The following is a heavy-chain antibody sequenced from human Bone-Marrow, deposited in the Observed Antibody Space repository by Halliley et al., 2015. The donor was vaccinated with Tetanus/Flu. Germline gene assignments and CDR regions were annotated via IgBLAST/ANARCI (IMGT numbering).Heavy chain of an antibody. CDR3: ARVMDRVDAFDI. J-gene: IGHJ3*02. CDR2: IFYSGST. Sequence: TLSLTCTVSGDSITKSSYYWGWIRQPPGKGLEWIGSIFYSGSTYYNPSLRSRVTISVDTSKNQFSLRLTSVTAADTAVYFCARVMDRVDAFDIWGQGTMVTVSS. V-gene: IGHV4-39*07. CDR1: GDSITKSSYY.